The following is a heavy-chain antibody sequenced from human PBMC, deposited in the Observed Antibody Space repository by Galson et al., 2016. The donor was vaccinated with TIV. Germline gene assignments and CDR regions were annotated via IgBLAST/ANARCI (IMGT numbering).Heavy chain of an antibody. D-gene: IGHD2-2*03. CDR1: GYSFTTFW. CDR2: IYPEGSDT. J-gene: IGHJ3*02. V-gene: IGHV5-51*01. Sequence: QSGAEVKKPGESLKISCKASGYSFTTFWIGWVRQMPGKGLEWMGVIYPEGSDTRYSPSFQGQVTISADKSIRTAYLQWSSLKASDTAIYYCAKIGYCYSTTDCYAYDAFHIWGQGTMVSVSS. CDR3: AKIGYCYSTTDCYAYDAFHI.